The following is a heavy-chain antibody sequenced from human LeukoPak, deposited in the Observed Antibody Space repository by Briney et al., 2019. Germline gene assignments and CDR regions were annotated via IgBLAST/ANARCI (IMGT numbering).Heavy chain of an antibody. J-gene: IGHJ6*02. D-gene: IGHD1-7*01. CDR1: GFYFRNYA. V-gene: IGHV3-7*01. Sequence: GGSLRLSCAASGFYFRNYAMTWVRQAPGKGLEWVANIKQDGSEKYYVDSVKGRFTISRDNAKNSLYLQMNSLRAEDTAVYYCARDGTMDTLGYYGMDVWGQGTTVTVSS. CDR2: IKQDGSEK. CDR3: ARDGTMDTLGYYGMDV.